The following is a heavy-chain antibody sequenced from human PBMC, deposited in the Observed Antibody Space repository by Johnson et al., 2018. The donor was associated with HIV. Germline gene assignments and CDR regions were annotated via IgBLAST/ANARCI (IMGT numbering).Heavy chain of an antibody. V-gene: IGHV3-11*01. Sequence: QVQLVESGGGLVKPGGSLRLSCAASGFTFSDYYMSWIRQAPGKGLEWVSIVYSGGNTYYTDSVKGRFTISRDNAKNSLYLQMNSLRDEDTAVYYCVTADRGAAWGQGTTVTVS. D-gene: IGHD1-26*01. CDR2: IVYSGGNT. CDR1: GFTFSDYY. J-gene: IGHJ3*01. CDR3: VTADRGAA.